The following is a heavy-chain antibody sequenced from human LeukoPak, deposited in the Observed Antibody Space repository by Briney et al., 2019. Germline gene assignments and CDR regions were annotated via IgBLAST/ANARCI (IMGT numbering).Heavy chain of an antibody. CDR1: GYSISSGYY. CDR3: ARVRYYDSSGSAFDI. Sequence: PSETLSLTCTVSGYSISSGYYWGWIRQPPGKGLEWIGSIYHSGSTYYNPSLKSRVTISVDTSKNQFSLKLSSVTAADTAVYYCARVRYYDSSGSAFDIWGQGTMVTVSS. CDR2: IYHSGST. V-gene: IGHV4-38-2*02. D-gene: IGHD3-22*01. J-gene: IGHJ3*02.